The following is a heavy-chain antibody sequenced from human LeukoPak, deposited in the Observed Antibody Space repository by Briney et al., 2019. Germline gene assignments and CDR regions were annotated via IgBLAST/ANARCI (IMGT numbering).Heavy chain of an antibody. J-gene: IGHJ4*02. D-gene: IGHD2-21*02. Sequence: SETLSLTCTVSGSSISSGYYWGWIRQPPGKGLEWIGSTYHSGSTHYNPSLKSRVIISVDTSKNQFSLKLTSVTAADTALYYCARVSAPNWSDADYCGGDCSFDYWGQGTLVTVSS. CDR2: TYHSGST. CDR1: GSSISSGYY. CDR3: ARVSAPNWSDADYCGGDCSFDY. V-gene: IGHV4-38-2*02.